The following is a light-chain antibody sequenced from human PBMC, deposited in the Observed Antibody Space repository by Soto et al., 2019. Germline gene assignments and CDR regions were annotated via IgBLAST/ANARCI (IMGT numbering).Light chain of an antibody. V-gene: IGLV2-14*01. CDR1: SSDFGGYNY. CDR3: SPYTSSSTLYV. CDR2: DVS. J-gene: IGLJ1*01. Sequence: QSVLTQPASVSGSPGQSITISCTGTSSDFGGYNYVSWYQQHPGKAPKLMIYDVSNRPSGVSNRFSGSKSGNTASLTISGLQAEDEADYYCSPYTSSSTLYVFVTGTKVTVL.